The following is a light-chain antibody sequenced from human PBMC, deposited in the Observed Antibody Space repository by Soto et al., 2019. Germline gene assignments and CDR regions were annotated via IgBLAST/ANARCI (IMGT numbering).Light chain of an antibody. CDR3: MQALQTPFT. V-gene: IGKV2-28*01. CDR2: LGS. CDR1: QSLLYSDGKTY. J-gene: IGKJ5*01. Sequence: DIVMTQTPLSLSVTPGQPASISCKSSQSLLYSDGKTYLFWYLQKPGQSPQLLIYLGSNRASGVPDRFSGSGSGTDFTLKISRVEAEDVGVYYCMQALQTPFTFGQGTRLEIK.